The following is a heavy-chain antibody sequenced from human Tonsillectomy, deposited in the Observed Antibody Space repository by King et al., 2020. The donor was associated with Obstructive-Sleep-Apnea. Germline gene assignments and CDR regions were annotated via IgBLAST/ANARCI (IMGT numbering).Heavy chain of an antibody. Sequence: VQLVESGGGVVQPGNSLRLSCAASGFTFSTYAMHWVRQAPGKGLGWVAVISYDGSNKYYADSVKVRFTISRDNSKNTLYLQMNSLRAEDTAVYYYARSGNYFDSSGYFPYYFDYWGQGTLVTVSS. V-gene: IGHV3-30*04. CDR2: ISYDGSNK. J-gene: IGHJ4*02. D-gene: IGHD3-22*01. CDR3: ARSGNYFDSSGYFPYYFDY. CDR1: GFTFSTYA.